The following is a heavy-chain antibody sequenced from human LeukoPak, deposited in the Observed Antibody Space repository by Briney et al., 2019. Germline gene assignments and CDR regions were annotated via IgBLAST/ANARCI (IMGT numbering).Heavy chain of an antibody. D-gene: IGHD3-22*01. CDR1: GYTFTCYD. J-gene: IGHJ4*02. CDR2: MNPNSGNT. V-gene: IGHV1-8*01. CDR3: ARRSAYYDSSGYYSLFDY. Sequence: ASVKVSCKASGYTFTCYDINWVRQATGQGLEWMGWMNPNSGNTGYAQKFQGRVTMTRNTSISTAYMELSSLRSEDTAVYYCARRSAYYDSSGYYSLFDYWGQGTLVTVSS.